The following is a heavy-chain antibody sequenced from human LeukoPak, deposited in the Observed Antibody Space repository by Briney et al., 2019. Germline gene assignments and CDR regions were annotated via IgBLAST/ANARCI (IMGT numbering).Heavy chain of an antibody. V-gene: IGHV3-33*01. CDR2: IWYDGSLE. CDR1: GFSFSDYG. Sequence: GRCLRLSCAASGFSFSDYGMDWVRPAPGEGLEWVAVIWYDGSLEYYLDAVKGRFIISRDNSKNTLSLQMNHLRADDTAVYHCARKQAGLHDVLDVWGQGTMVTVS. J-gene: IGHJ3*01. CDR3: ARKQAGLHDVLDV.